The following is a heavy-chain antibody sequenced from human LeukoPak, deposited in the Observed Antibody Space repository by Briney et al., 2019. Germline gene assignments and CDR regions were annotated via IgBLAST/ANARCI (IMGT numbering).Heavy chain of an antibody. D-gene: IGHD7-27*01. CDR3: ARSLKSSAPTKLGKYYFDY. J-gene: IGHJ4*02. V-gene: IGHV4-39*01. CDR1: GGSISSSIYY. CDR2: IHYSGST. Sequence: SETLSLTCTVSGGSISSSIYYWGWIRQPPGKGLEWIGTIHYSGSTYYNPSLKSRVTISVDTSKNQFSLKLSSVTAADTAVYYCARSLKSSAPTKLGKYYFDYWGQGTLVTVSS.